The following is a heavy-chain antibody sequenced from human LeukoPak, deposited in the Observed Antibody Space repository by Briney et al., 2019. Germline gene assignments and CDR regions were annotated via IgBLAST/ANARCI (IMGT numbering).Heavy chain of an antibody. CDR3: ARGYSGYDSLIDF. CDR1: GFTFSSYA. J-gene: IGHJ4*02. CDR2: ISYDGSNK. V-gene: IGHV3-30-3*01. D-gene: IGHD5-12*01. Sequence: GRSLRLSCAASGFTFSSYAMHWVRQAPGKGLEWVAVISYDGSNKYYADSVKGRFTISRDNSKNTLFLQMNSLRPEDTAVYYCARGYSGYDSLIDFWGQGTLVTVSS.